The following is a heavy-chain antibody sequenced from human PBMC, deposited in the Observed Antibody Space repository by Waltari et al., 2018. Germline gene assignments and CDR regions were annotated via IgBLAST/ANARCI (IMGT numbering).Heavy chain of an antibody. J-gene: IGHJ4*02. Sequence: QVQLVESGGGVVQPGGSLRLSCAASGFTFSTYGMHWIRQPPGKGLEWIGEINHSGSTNYNPSLKSRVTISVDTSKNQFSLKLSSVTAADTAVYYCARGPGIVVVSRGYFDYWGQGTLVTVSS. CDR3: ARGPGIVVVSRGYFDY. D-gene: IGHD3-22*01. CDR1: GFTFSTYG. CDR2: INHSGST. V-gene: IGHV4-34*01.